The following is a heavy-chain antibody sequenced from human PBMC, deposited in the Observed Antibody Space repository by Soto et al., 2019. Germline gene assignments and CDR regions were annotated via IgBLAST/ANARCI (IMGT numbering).Heavy chain of an antibody. D-gene: IGHD3-3*01. CDR1: GFTFSSYG. Sequence: LRLSCAASGFTFSSYGMHWVRQAPGKGLEWVAVISYDGSNKYYADSVKGRFTISRDNSKNTLYLQMNSLRAEDTAVYYCAKDGAYDFWSGYYKPYYYYYGMDVWGQGTTVTVSS. CDR3: AKDGAYDFWSGYYKPYYYYYGMDV. V-gene: IGHV3-30*18. CDR2: ISYDGSNK. J-gene: IGHJ6*02.